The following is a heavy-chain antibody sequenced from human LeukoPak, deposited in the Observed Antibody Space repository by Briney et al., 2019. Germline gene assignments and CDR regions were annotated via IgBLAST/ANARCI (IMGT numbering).Heavy chain of an antibody. CDR2: IKQDGSEK. Sequence: QPGGSLRLSCAASGFTFSIYWMSWVRQAPGKGLEWVANIKQDGSEKYYVDSVRGRFTISRDNAKNSLYLQMNTLRIEDTAVYYCARLFSNYLRWFHPRGQGTLVTVSS. V-gene: IGHV3-7*01. D-gene: IGHD3-10*01. CDR1: GFTFSIYW. CDR3: ARLFSNYLRWFHP. J-gene: IGHJ5*02.